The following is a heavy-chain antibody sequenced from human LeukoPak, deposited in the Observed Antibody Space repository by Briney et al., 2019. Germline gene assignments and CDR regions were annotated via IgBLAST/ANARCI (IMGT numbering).Heavy chain of an antibody. CDR3: ARVRKAFLGYCSGGSCYADY. J-gene: IGHJ4*02. V-gene: IGHV4-39*07. D-gene: IGHD2-15*01. CDR2: INHSGST. Sequence: PSETLSLTCTVSGGSISSSSYYWSWIRQPPGKGLEWIGEINHSGSTNYNPSLKSRVTISVDTSKNQFSLKLSSVTAADTAVYYCARVRKAFLGYCSGGSCYADYWGQGTLVTVSS. CDR1: GGSISSSSYY.